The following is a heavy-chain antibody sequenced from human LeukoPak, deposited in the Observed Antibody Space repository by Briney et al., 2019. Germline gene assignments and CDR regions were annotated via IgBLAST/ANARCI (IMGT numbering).Heavy chain of an antibody. J-gene: IGHJ5*02. V-gene: IGHV1-18*01. CDR3: ARRRDSTNNWFDP. Sequence: GASVKVSCKASGYTFTSYTISWVRQAPGQGLEWMGWISAYNGNTKYAQKFQGRVTMTTDTSTSTAYMELRSPRSDDTAVYYCARRRDSTNNWFDPWGQGTLVTVSS. CDR2: ISAYNGNT. CDR1: GYTFTSYT. D-gene: IGHD1-1*01.